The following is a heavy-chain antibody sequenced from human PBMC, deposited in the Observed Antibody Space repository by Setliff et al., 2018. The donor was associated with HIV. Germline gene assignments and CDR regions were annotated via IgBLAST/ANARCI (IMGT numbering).Heavy chain of an antibody. CDR2: IYYSGST. CDR1: GGSISSSSYY. D-gene: IGHD6-19*01. CDR3: ARARSDWYNVRPYYFDL. Sequence: SETLSLTCTVSGGSISSSSYYWGWIRQPPGKGLEWIGSIYYSGSTYYNPSLASRLSISVDKSKNQFSLTLSSVTAADTAVYYCARARSDWYNVRPYYFDLWGQGTPVTVSS. J-gene: IGHJ4*02. V-gene: IGHV4-39*07.